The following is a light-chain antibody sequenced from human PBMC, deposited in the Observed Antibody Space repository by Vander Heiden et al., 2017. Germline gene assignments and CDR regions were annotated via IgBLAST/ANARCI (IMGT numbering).Light chain of an antibody. J-gene: IGKJ3*01. CDR1: QRVSSY. Sequence: IAVTQSPATLSLSPGEKATLSRRASQRVSSYLAWYQQKPGQAPRLLIYDASNRATGIPARFSGSGSGTDFTLTISSLVPEDFAVYYCQQRSDWPPGTFGPGTKVDIK. CDR3: QQRSDWPPGT. V-gene: IGKV3-11*01. CDR2: DAS.